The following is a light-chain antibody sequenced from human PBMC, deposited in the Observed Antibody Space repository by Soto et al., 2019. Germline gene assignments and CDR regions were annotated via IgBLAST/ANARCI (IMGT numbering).Light chain of an antibody. CDR3: QHYTSYPLT. CDR2: KAS. CDR1: QSISSW. J-gene: IGKJ4*01. Sequence: SQMTQSPSSLSASVGDRVAITCRASQSISSWLAWYQQKPGKAPKLLIYKASSLESGVPSRFSGSGSGTEFTLTISSLQPDDFAPYYCQHYTSYPLTFGGGTKVDI. V-gene: IGKV1-5*03.